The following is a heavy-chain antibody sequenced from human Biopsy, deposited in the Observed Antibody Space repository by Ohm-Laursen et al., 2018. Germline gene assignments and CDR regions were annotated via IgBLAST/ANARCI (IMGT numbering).Heavy chain of an antibody. Sequence: SVKVSCKVSGYSLIELSMYWVRQAPGRGLEWMGSFDLDDGETINVQRFQGRVTMTADTSTDTAYMEMSGLRSDDTAVYYCATNIRGGELEPWKGHYYGMDVWGQGTSVTVSS. CDR1: GYSLIELS. D-gene: IGHD1-1*01. CDR2: FDLDDGET. CDR3: ATNIRGGELEPWKGHYYGMDV. J-gene: IGHJ6*02. V-gene: IGHV1-24*01.